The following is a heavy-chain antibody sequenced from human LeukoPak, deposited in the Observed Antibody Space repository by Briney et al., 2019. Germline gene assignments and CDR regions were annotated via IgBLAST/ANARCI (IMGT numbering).Heavy chain of an antibody. CDR1: RFTFSSYA. D-gene: IGHD1-26*01. Sequence: GGSLRLSCAASRFTFSSYAMSWVRQAPGKGLERVSSISGSGGTTYYADSVRGRFTISRDNSKNTLSLQMNSLRAEDTAVYYCSKSPGQGIVGSSPAYNYYMDVWGKGTTVTVSS. J-gene: IGHJ6*03. V-gene: IGHV3-23*01. CDR2: ISGSGGTT. CDR3: SKSPGQGIVGSSPAYNYYMDV.